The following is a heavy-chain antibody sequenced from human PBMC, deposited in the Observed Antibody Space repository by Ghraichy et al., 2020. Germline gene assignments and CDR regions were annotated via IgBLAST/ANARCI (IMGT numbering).Heavy chain of an antibody. J-gene: IGHJ4*02. V-gene: IGHV3-73*01. CDR1: GFTFSGSA. CDR3: TRGYCSDIGCYSFDY. Sequence: GGSLRLSCVASGFTFSGSAIHWVRQASGEGLEWVGRIRSKASSYEKSFAASVRGRFTISRDDSKNTAYLQMDSLKTEDTALYYCTRGYCSDIGCYSFDYWGQGTLVTVSS. D-gene: IGHD2-15*01. CDR2: IRSKASSYEK.